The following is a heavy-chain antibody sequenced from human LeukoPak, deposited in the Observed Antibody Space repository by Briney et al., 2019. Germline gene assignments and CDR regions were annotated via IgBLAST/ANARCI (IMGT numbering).Heavy chain of an antibody. Sequence: PSETLSLTCTVSGGSISSHYWSWIRQPAGKGLEWIGYIYYSGSTYYNPSLKSRVTISVDTSKNQFSLKLSSVTAADTAVYYCARGLWSGPTPFDYWGQGTLVTVSS. D-gene: IGHD3-3*01. CDR3: ARGLWSGPTPFDY. CDR1: GGSISSHY. V-gene: IGHV4-59*11. J-gene: IGHJ4*02. CDR2: IYYSGST.